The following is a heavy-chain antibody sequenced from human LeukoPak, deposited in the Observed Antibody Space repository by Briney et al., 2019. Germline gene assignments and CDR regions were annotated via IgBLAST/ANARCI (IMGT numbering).Heavy chain of an antibody. CDR1: GGSISSGDYH. CDR3: AREGSYPPYYFDY. CDR2: IDYSGNT. V-gene: IGHV4-31*03. Sequence: SETLSLTCTVSGGSISSGDYHWSWLRQYSGKALEWIGYIDYSGNTYHNPSLKSRVTMSLDTSENRFSLKMTSVTAADTAVYYCAREGSYPPYYFDYWGQGTLVTVSS. J-gene: IGHJ4*02. D-gene: IGHD1-26*01.